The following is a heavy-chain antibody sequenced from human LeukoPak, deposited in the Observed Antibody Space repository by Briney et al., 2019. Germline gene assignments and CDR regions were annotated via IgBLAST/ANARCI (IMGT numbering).Heavy chain of an antibody. V-gene: IGHV4-34*01. J-gene: IGHJ4*02. CDR3: ARVFYRSAVPKNALDY. Sequence: SETLSLTCAVYGGSFSGYYWSWIRQPPGKGLEWIGEINHSGSTNYNPSLKSRVTISVDTSKNQFSLKLSSVTAADTAVYYCARVFYRSAVPKNALDYWGQGTLVTVSS. CDR2: INHSGST. CDR1: GGSFSGYY. D-gene: IGHD4-11*01.